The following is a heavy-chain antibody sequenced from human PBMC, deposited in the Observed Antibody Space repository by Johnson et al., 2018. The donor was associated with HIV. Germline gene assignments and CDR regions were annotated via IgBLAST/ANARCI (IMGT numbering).Heavy chain of an antibody. V-gene: IGHV3-20*04. Sequence: EMQLVESGGGVVRPGGSLRLSCAASGFTFDDYGMSWVRQAPGKGLEWVSGLNWHGGSTGYADSVKGRFTISRDNAKNSLYLQMNSLRAEDTALYYCARDRTGGSYPRAFDIWGQGTMVTVSS. D-gene: IGHD1-26*01. CDR3: ARDRTGGSYPRAFDI. CDR1: GFTFDDYG. J-gene: IGHJ3*02. CDR2: LNWHGGST.